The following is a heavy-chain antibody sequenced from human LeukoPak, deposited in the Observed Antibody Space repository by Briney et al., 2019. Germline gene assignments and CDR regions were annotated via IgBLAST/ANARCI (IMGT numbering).Heavy chain of an antibody. J-gene: IGHJ4*02. CDR3: ARQGTITYAYFDY. CDR1: GGSISRSSYF. D-gene: IGHD2-2*01. CDR2: VHYSGST. V-gene: IGHV4-39*01. Sequence: SETLSLTCTVSGGSISRSSYFWGWIRQPPGKGLEWIGSVHYSGSTYYNPSLKSRVTTSVDTSKNQFSLRLTSVTAADTAVYYCARQGTITYAYFDYWSQGTLVTVSS.